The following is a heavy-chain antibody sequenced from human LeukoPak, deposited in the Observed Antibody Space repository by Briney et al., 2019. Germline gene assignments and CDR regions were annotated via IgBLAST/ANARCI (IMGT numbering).Heavy chain of an antibody. CDR3: ARGFVTAAHFDY. V-gene: IGHV1-2*02. CDR2: INPSTGGT. CDR1: GYTFTGYY. D-gene: IGHD2-2*01. J-gene: IGHJ4*02. Sequence: ASVKVSCKASGYTFTGYYIHWVRQAPGQGLEWMGWINPSTGGTNYADKMQGRVTMTRDTSITTAYMELRRLTSDDTAVYYCARGFVTAAHFDYWGQGTLVTVSS.